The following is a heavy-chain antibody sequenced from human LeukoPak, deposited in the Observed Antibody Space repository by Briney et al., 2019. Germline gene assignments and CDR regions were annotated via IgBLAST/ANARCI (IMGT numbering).Heavy chain of an antibody. D-gene: IGHD4-17*01. Sequence: SETLSLTCIVSGDSISNYYWSWIRQPAGKGLKWIGRIYTSGSTNYNPSLKSRVTMSVDTSKNQFSLKLSSVTAADTAVYYCARGVTTGPWGQGTLVTVSS. J-gene: IGHJ5*02. V-gene: IGHV4-4*07. CDR1: GDSISNYY. CDR3: ARGVTTGP. CDR2: IYTSGST.